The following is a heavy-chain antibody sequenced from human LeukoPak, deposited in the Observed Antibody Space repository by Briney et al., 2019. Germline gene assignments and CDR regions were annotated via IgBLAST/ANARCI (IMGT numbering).Heavy chain of an antibody. Sequence: PSETLSLTCTVSGGSISSSSYYWGWIRQPPGKGLEWIGSIYYSGSTYYNPSLKSRVTISVDTSKNQFSLKLSSVTAADTAVYYCARQPVVAAFDYWGQGTLVTVSS. CDR2: IYYSGST. CDR1: GGSISSSSYY. V-gene: IGHV4-39*01. CDR3: ARQPVVAAFDY. J-gene: IGHJ4*02. D-gene: IGHD2-15*01.